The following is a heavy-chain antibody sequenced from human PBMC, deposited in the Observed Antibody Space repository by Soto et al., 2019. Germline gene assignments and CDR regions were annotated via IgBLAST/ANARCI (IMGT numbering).Heavy chain of an antibody. CDR1: GFTFSSYA. J-gene: IGHJ6*02. Sequence: PGGSLRLSCAASGFTFSSYAMHWVRQAPGKGLEWVAVISYDGSNKYYADSVKGRFTISRDNSKNTLYLQMNSLRAEDTAVYYCARDWGAARQLRSYYYYGMDVWGQGTTVTVSS. CDR3: ARDWGAARQLRSYYYYGMDV. D-gene: IGHD6-13*01. V-gene: IGHV3-30-3*01. CDR2: ISYDGSNK.